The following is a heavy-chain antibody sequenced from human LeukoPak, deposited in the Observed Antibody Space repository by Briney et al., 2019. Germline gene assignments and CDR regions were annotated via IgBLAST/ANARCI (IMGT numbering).Heavy chain of an antibody. Sequence: GRSLRLSCAASGFTFSTYAMHWVRQAPGKGLERVALISHDGDNKYYADSVKGHFTISRDNSQNTLYLQMQSLRGEDTAVYYCAREGVWFGEISYDYYYYYMDVWGKGTTVTVSS. CDR1: GFTFSTYA. CDR2: ISHDGDNK. D-gene: IGHD3-10*01. J-gene: IGHJ6*03. V-gene: IGHV3-30*01. CDR3: AREGVWFGEISYDYYYYYMDV.